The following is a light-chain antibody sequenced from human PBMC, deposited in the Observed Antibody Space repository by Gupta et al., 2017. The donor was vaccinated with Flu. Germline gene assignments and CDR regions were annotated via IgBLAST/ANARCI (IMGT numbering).Light chain of an antibody. J-gene: IGLJ3*02. V-gene: IGLV1-44*01. CDR2: NNS. CDR3: AAWDDTLNGPV. Sequence: QSMLTHPPSASGTPGQRVTISCSTSSSYIGSDTVNWYQHVPGTAPKLLIYNNSQRPSGVPDRFSGSKSGASASLAITGLQSEDEADYYCAAWDDTLNGPVFGGGTKLTVL. CDR1: SSYIGSDT.